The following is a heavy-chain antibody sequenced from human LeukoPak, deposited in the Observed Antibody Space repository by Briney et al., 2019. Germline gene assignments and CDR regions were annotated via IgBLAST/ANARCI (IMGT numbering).Heavy chain of an antibody. CDR3: ARRFYYYDSSPSPPRYFDL. CDR1: GFTFSDYY. V-gene: IGHV3-11*01. Sequence: GGSLRLSCAASGFTFSDYYMSWIRQALGKGLEWVSYISSSGSTIYYADSVKGRFTISRDNAKNSLYLQMNSLRAEDTAVYYCARRFYYYDSSPSPPRYFDLWGRGTLVTVSS. J-gene: IGHJ2*01. D-gene: IGHD3-22*01. CDR2: ISSSGSTI.